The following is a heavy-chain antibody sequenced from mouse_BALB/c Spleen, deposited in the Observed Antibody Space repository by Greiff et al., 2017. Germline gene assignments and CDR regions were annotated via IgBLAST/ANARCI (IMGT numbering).Heavy chain of an antibody. V-gene: IGHV7-3*02. D-gene: IGHD2-14*01. J-gene: IGHJ3*01. CDR1: GFTFTDYY. CDR2: IRNKANGYTT. CDR3: ARDMGYATWFAY. Sequence: EVQRVESGGGLVQPGGSLRLSCATSGFTFTDYYMSWVRQPPGKALEWLGFIRNKANGYTTEYSASVKGRFTISRDNSQSILYLQMNTLRAEDSATYYCARDMGYATWFAYWGQGTLVTVSA.